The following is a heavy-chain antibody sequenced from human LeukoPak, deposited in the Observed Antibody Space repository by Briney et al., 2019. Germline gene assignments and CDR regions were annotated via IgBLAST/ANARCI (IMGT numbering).Heavy chain of an antibody. D-gene: IGHD5-18*01. CDR3: ARVRGYSYGHFDY. Sequence: SETLSLTCAVYGGSFSGYYWSWIRQPPGKGLEWIGEINHSGSTNYNPSLMSRVTISVDTSKNQFSLKLSSVTAADTAVYYCARVRGYSYGHFDYWGQGTLVTVSS. V-gene: IGHV4-34*01. CDR1: GGSFSGYY. CDR2: INHSGST. J-gene: IGHJ4*02.